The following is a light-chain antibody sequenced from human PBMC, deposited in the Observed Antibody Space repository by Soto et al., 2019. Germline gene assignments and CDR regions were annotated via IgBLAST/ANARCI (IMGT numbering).Light chain of an antibody. Sequence: QSALTQPPSASGSPGQSVTISCTGTSSDIGGYNYVSWYQQHPGKAPKLMIYEVSERPSGVPDRFSGSKSGNTASLTVSGLQAEDEADYYCSSYASSNNRNVVFVFGGGTQLTVL. V-gene: IGLV2-8*01. CDR3: SSYASSNNRNVVFV. CDR1: SSDIGGYNY. CDR2: EVS. J-gene: IGLJ2*01.